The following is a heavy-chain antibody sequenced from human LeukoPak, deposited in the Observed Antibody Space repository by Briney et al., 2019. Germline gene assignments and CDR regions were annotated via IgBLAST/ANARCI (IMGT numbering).Heavy chain of an antibody. CDR3: ARADSSIAARLSRSSIFNYYYYMDV. D-gene: IGHD6-6*01. CDR2: INQDGSEK. V-gene: IGHV3-7*01. CDR1: GFTLISYW. Sequence: PGGSLRLSCAASGFTLISYWMTWVRQAPGKGLEWVANINQDGSEKHYVDSVKGRFTISRDNAKNSLYLQMNSLRDEDTAVYYCARADSSIAARLSRSSIFNYYYYMDVWGKGTTVTVSS. J-gene: IGHJ6*03.